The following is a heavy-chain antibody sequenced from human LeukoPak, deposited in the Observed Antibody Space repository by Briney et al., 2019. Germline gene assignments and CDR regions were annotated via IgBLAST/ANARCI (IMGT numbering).Heavy chain of an antibody. CDR1: GGSISSSSYY. CDR3: ARPGGGYFDY. CDR2: IYYSGST. J-gene: IGHJ4*02. Sequence: SETLSLTRTVSGGSISSSSYYWGWIRQPPGKGLEWIGSIYYSGSTYYNPSPKSRVTISVDTSKNQFSLKLSSVTAADTAVYYCARPGGGYFDYWGQGTLVTVSS. D-gene: IGHD1-14*01. V-gene: IGHV4-39*01.